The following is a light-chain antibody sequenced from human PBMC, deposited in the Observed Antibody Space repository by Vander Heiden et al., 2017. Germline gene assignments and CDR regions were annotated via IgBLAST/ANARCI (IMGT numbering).Light chain of an antibody. V-gene: IGLV2-11*01. CDR3: CSTAGRLTLV. J-gene: IGLJ2*01. CDR1: SSDVGDYNH. CDR2: DVK. Sequence: QSALTQPRSVSGSPGPSVTISCTGTSSDVGDYNHVTCHQQHPGKPPKVMIFDVKKLPSGVPDRFSGSKSGTTASLTISGLQADEEADYYCCSTAGRLTLVFGGGSRLTVL.